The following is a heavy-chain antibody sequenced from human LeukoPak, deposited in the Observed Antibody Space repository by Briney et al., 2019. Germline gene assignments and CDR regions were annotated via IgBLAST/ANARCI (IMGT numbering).Heavy chain of an antibody. J-gene: IGHJ4*02. CDR3: VRERRSAGCFDY. Sequence: GGSLRLSCAASGFTFNSYNMNWVRQAPGKGLEWVSYISSSSSYIWYADSVKGRFTISRDNAKNSLYLQMNSLRAEDTAVYYCVRERRSAGCFDYWGQGTLVTVSS. D-gene: IGHD5-24*01. CDR2: ISSSSSYI. V-gene: IGHV3-21*01. CDR1: GFTFNSYN.